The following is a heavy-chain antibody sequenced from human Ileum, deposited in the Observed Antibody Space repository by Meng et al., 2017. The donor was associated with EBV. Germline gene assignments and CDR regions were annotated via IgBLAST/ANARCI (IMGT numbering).Heavy chain of an antibody. Sequence: QIMLWQAGAEVKKPVDSVKVSCKAAGYTFRNDGISWLRQAPGQGLELMGWISAYNGNTNYAQNLQGRVTMTTDTSTGTAYMEVRSLRSDDTAVYYCARAGNGGSYYFTSWGQGTLVTVSS. D-gene: IGHD1-26*01. V-gene: IGHV1-18*01. CDR3: ARAGNGGSYYFTS. CDR1: GYTFRNDG. CDR2: ISAYNGNT. J-gene: IGHJ4*02.